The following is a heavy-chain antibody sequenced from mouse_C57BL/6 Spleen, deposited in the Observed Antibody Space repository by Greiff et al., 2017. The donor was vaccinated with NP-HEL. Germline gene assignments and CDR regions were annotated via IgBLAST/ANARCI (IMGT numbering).Heavy chain of an antibody. D-gene: IGHD2-4*01. J-gene: IGHJ3*01. CDR3: ARGDDYDGHWFAY. V-gene: IGHV5-17*01. Sequence: EVKVVESGGGLVKPGGSLKLSCAASGFTFSDYGMHWVRQAPEKGLEWVAYISSGSSTIYYADTVKGRFTISRDNATNTLFLQMSSLRSEDTAMYYCARGDDYDGHWFAYWGQGTLVTVSA. CDR1: GFTFSDYG. CDR2: ISSGSSTI.